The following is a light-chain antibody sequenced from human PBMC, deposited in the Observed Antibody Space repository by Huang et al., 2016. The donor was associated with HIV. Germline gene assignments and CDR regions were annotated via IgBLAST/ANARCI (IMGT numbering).Light chain of an antibody. Sequence: IVMTQSPATMSVSPGQRVTLSCRASQSDSNKVAWYQQKPGQAPRLLIYDASKRAINTPARLSGRGSGTEFTLTINSLQSEDFAVYHCQQYNNWPRESFGQGTKLEIK. CDR2: DAS. J-gene: IGKJ2*03. CDR1: QSDSNK. V-gene: IGKV3-15*01. CDR3: QQYNNWPRES.